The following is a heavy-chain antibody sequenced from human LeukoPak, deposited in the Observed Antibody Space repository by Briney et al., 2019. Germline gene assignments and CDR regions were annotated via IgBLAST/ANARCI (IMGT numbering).Heavy chain of an antibody. J-gene: IGHJ6*03. CDR2: ISSSGSTI. Sequence: GGSLRLSCAASGFTFSDYYMSWIRQAPGKGLEWVSYISSSGSTIYYPDSVKGRFTISRDNAKNSLYLQMNSLRAEDTAVYYCAREAQGARHYYYYYMDVWGKGTTVTVSS. CDR3: AREAQGARHYYYYYMDV. CDR1: GFTFSDYY. V-gene: IGHV3-11*01.